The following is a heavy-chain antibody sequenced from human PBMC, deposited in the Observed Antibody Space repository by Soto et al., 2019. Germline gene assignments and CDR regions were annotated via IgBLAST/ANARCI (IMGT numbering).Heavy chain of an antibody. V-gene: IGHV3-20*04. J-gene: IGHJ4*02. Sequence: EVQLVESGGGVVRPGGSLRLSCAASGFTFDDYGMSWVRQAPGKGLEWVSGINWNGGSTGYADSVKGRFTISRDKAKTSLYLQMNRLRAEDTALYYCASLDNWNYAGALDYWGQGTLVTVSS. CDR2: INWNGGST. D-gene: IGHD1-7*01. CDR3: ASLDNWNYAGALDY. CDR1: GFTFDDYG.